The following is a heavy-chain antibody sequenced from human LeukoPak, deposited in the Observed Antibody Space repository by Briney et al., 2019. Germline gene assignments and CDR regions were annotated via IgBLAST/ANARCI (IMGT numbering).Heavy chain of an antibody. CDR1: GYTFTSYY. CDR3: ARGGYYDFWSATDDIMYYFDY. D-gene: IGHD3-3*01. J-gene: IGHJ4*02. V-gene: IGHV1-46*01. Sequence: ASVKVSCKASGYTFTSYYMHWVRRAPGQGLEWMGIINPSGGSTSYAQKFQGRVTMTRDTSTSTVYMELSSLRSEDTAVYYCARGGYYDFWSATDDIMYYFDYWGQGTLVTVSS. CDR2: INPSGGST.